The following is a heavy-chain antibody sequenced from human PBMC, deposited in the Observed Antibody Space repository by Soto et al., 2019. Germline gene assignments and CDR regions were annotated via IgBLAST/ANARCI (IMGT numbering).Heavy chain of an antibody. CDR1: GFTFSSYT. D-gene: IGHD1-7*01. V-gene: IGHV3-21*01. J-gene: IGHJ4*02. CDR3: ARGERTGTPHFDH. CDR2: ISSTGTFI. Sequence: EVQLVESGGGLVKPGGSLRLSCAASGFTFSSYTMNWVRQAPGKGLEWVSSISSTGTFIYYADSVKGRFTISRDNAERSLSLQMNSLGSEDTAVYYCARGERTGTPHFDHWGQGTLVTVSS.